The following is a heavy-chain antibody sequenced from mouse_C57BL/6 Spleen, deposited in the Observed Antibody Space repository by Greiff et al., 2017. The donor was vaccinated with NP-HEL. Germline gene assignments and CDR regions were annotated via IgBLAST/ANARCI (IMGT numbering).Heavy chain of an antibody. CDR3: ARERAYYGYDY. CDR2: IDPSDSET. CDR1: GYTFTSYW. J-gene: IGHJ2*01. Sequence: VKLQQSGAELVRPGSSVKLSCKASGYTFTSYWMHWVKQRPIQGLEWIGNIDPSDSETHYNQKFKDKATLTVDKSSSTAYMQLSSLTSEDSAVYYCARERAYYGYDYWGQGTTLTVSS. D-gene: IGHD2-9*01. V-gene: IGHV1-52*01.